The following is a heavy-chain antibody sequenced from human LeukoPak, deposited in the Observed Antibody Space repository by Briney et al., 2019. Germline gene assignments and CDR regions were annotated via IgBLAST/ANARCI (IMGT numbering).Heavy chain of an antibody. Sequence: GGSLRLSCGASGFTFSSYAMIWVRHARGKGLEWVSSISGSGCSTYYADSVKGRFTISRDNSKNTLYLQMNSLRAEDTAVYYCAKDLPLWFGESYFDYWGQGTLVTVSS. V-gene: IGHV3-23*01. CDR1: GFTFSSYA. J-gene: IGHJ4*02. CDR3: AKDLPLWFGESYFDY. D-gene: IGHD3-10*01. CDR2: ISGSGCST.